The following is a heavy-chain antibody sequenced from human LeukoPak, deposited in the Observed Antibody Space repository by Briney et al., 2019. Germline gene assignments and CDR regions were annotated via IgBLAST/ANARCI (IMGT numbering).Heavy chain of an antibody. Sequence: ASVKVSCKASGHTFTSYGISWVRQAPGQGLEWMGWISAYNGNTNYAQKLQGRVTMTTDTSTSTAYMELRSLRSDDTAVYYCARDHSYGDPLYYWGQGTLVTVSS. V-gene: IGHV1-18*01. J-gene: IGHJ4*02. CDR3: ARDHSYGDPLYY. CDR1: GHTFTSYG. D-gene: IGHD4-17*01. CDR2: ISAYNGNT.